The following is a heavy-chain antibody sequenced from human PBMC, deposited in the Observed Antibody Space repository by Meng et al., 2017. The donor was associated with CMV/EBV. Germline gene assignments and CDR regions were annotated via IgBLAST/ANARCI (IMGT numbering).Heavy chain of an antibody. CDR2: ISSSSSYI. Sequence: GGSLRLSCAASGFTFSSYSMNWVRQAPGEGLEWVSSISSSSSYIYYADSVKGRFTISRDNAKNSLYLQMNSLRAEDTAVYYCARAGVAYCSSTSCYGYFDYWGQGTLVTVSS. J-gene: IGHJ4*02. CDR1: GFTFSSYS. D-gene: IGHD2-2*01. CDR3: ARAGVAYCSSTSCYGYFDY. V-gene: IGHV3-21*01.